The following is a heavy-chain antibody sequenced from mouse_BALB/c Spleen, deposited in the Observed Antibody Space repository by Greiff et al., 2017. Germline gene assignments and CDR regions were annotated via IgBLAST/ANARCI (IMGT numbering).Heavy chain of an antibody. V-gene: IGHV1S81*02. CDR2: INPSNGRT. CDR3: VYDGYY. Sequence: QVQLKQPGAELVKPGASVKLSCKASGYTFTSYWMHWVKQRPGQGLEWIGEINPSNGRTNYNEKFKSKATLTVDKSSSTAYMQLSSLTSEDSAVYYCVYDGYYWGQGTTLTVSS. J-gene: IGHJ2*01. CDR1: GYTFTSYW. D-gene: IGHD2-3*01.